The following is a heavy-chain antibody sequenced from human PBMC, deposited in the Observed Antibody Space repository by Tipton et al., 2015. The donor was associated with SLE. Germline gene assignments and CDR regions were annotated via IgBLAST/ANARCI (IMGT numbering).Heavy chain of an antibody. Sequence: TLSLTCAVYGGSFSGYYWSWIRQPPGKGLEWIGEINHSGSTNYNPSLKSRVTISVDTSKNQFSLKLSSVTAADTAVYYCARPLQWLGDAFDIWGQGTMVTVSS. CDR3: ARPLQWLGDAFDI. CDR2: INHSGST. D-gene: IGHD6-19*01. CDR1: GGSFSGYY. J-gene: IGHJ3*02. V-gene: IGHV4-34*01.